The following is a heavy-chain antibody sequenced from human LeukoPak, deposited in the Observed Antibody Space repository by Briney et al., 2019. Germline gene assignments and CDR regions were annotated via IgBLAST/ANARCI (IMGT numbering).Heavy chain of an antibody. CDR2: VSNDGTST. D-gene: IGHD1-1*01. CDR1: GFSLSSYW. CDR3: ARATTGSRNAYDI. J-gene: IGHJ3*02. Sequence: GGSLRLSCAASGFSLSSYWMHWVRQAPGKGLVWVSRVSNDGTSTNYADSVKGRFTISRDIAKNMLSLQMNSLRAEDTAVYYCARATTGSRNAYDIWGQGTMVTVSS. V-gene: IGHV3-74*01.